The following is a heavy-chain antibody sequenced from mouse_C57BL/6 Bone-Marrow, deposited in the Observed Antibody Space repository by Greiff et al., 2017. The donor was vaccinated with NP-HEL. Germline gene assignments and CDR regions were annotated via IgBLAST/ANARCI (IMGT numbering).Heavy chain of an antibody. J-gene: IGHJ4*01. Sequence: DVKLVESGGGLVKPGGSLKLSCAASGFTFSSYTMSWVRQTPEKRLEWVATISGGGGNTYYPDSVKGRFTISRDNAKNTLYLQMSSLRSEDTALYYCARHLGYAMDYWGQGTSVTVSS. D-gene: IGHD4-1*01. V-gene: IGHV5-9*01. CDR1: GFTFSSYT. CDR3: ARHLGYAMDY. CDR2: ISGGGGNT.